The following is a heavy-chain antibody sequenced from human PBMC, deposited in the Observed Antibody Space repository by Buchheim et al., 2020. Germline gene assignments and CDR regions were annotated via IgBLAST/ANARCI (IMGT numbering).Heavy chain of an antibody. J-gene: IGHJ3*02. Sequence: EVQLVESGGGLVQPGGSLRLSCAGSGFTFSSYTMNWVRQAPGKGLEWVSYILSSGLTIYYADSVKGRFTISRDNAENSLYLQMNSLRAEDTAVYYCARGGQRDGYDYDAFDIWGQGT. CDR1: GFTFSSYT. D-gene: IGHD5-24*01. V-gene: IGHV3-48*01. CDR3: ARGGQRDGYDYDAFDI. CDR2: ILSSGLTI.